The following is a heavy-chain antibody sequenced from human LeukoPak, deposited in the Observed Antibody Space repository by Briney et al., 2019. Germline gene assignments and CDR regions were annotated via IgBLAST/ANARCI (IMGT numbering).Heavy chain of an antibody. CDR2: ISAYNGNT. Sequence: ASVKVSCKASGYTFTSYGISWVRQSPGPRLKRLGWISAYNGNTNYAQKLQGRVTMTTDTSTSTAYMELRSLRSDDTAVYYCARDHRIAVAGTHYYYMDVWGKGTTVTVSS. CDR3: ARDHRIAVAGTHYYYMDV. V-gene: IGHV1-18*01. CDR1: GYTFTSYG. D-gene: IGHD6-19*01. J-gene: IGHJ6*03.